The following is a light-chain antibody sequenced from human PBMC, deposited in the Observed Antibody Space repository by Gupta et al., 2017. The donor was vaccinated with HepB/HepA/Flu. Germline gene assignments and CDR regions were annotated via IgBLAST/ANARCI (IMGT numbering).Light chain of an antibody. V-gene: IGLV2-11*01. J-gene: IGLJ1*01. CDR1: SSYVGGYFY. CDR3: CSNAGSYTYV. Sequence: QSALTQPRSVSGSPGQSVTISCTGTSSYVGGYFYVSWYQQHPGKAPKLLIYDVTKRPSGVPDRFSGSKSANTASLPISGLQAEDDAEYYCCSNAGSYTYVFGTGTKVTVL. CDR2: DVT.